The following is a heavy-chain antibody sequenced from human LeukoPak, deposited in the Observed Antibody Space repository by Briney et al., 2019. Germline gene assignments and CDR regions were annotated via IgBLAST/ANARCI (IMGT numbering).Heavy chain of an antibody. Sequence: ASVKVSCKASGYTFTSYGISWVRQAPGQGLERMGWISAYDGNTNYAQKLQGRVTMTTDTSTSTAYMELRSLRSDDTAVYYCAREGDSSGFDAFDIWGQGTMVTVSS. CDR1: GYTFTSYG. CDR3: AREGDSSGFDAFDI. J-gene: IGHJ3*02. V-gene: IGHV1-18*01. CDR2: ISAYDGNT. D-gene: IGHD3-22*01.